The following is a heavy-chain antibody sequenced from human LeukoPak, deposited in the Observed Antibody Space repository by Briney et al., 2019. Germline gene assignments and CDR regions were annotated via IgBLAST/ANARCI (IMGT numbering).Heavy chain of an antibody. Sequence: SETLSLTCTVPSAAISRSYWIWIRQTPGKGLEWIGYISYSGISTYNPSLGSRVTISRDTSKNEVSLNLSSVTAADTAVYFCARLPEGGYATSLGWLDPWGQGTRVTVSS. V-gene: IGHV4-59*08. CDR1: SAAISRSY. CDR2: ISYSGIS. J-gene: IGHJ5*02. CDR3: ARLPEGGYATSLGWLDP. D-gene: IGHD5-24*01.